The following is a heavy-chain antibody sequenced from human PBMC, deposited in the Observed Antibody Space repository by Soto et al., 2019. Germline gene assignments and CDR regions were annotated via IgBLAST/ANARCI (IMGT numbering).Heavy chain of an antibody. CDR1: GGSIGTYY. J-gene: IGHJ6*02. Sequence: SETLSLTCTVSGGSIGTYYWSWIRQPPGKGLEWIGEIYHRGSTNYNPSLKSRVTISVDTSKNQFSLKLSSVTAADTAVYYCARAGDLWFGETLDYGMDVWGQGTTVTVSS. D-gene: IGHD3-10*01. CDR3: ARAGDLWFGETLDYGMDV. V-gene: IGHV4-59*12. CDR2: IYHRGST.